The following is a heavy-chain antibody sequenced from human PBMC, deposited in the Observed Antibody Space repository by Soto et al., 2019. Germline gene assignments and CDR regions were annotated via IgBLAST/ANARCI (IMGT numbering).Heavy chain of an antibody. V-gene: IGHV3-11*01. CDR2: IGARSTTI. J-gene: IGHJ2*01. CDR1: GFTFSDHY. D-gene: IGHD2-21*01. CDR3: ARRYCGGDCYSNRYFDL. Sequence: QVQLVESGGALVKPGGSLRLSCAASGFTFSDHYMSWIRQAPGKGLEWLSYIGARSTTIYYADSVKGRFTISRDNAKNSLYLQMNSLRAEDTAVYYCARRYCGGDCYSNRYFDLWGRGTLGTVSS.